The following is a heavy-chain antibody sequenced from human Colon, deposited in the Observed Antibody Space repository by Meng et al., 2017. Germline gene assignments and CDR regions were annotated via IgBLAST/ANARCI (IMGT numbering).Heavy chain of an antibody. CDR1: GFTFSNAW. V-gene: IGHV3-15*01. D-gene: IGHD1-20*01. CDR2: IKSKTDGGTT. Sequence: GESLKISCAASGFTFSNAWMSWVRQAPGKGLEWVGRIKSKTDGGTTDYAAPVKGRFTISRDDSKNTLYLQMNSLKTEDTAVYYCTTQYNYDNKYYFDYWGQGTLVTVSS. CDR3: TTQYNYDNKYYFDY. J-gene: IGHJ4*02.